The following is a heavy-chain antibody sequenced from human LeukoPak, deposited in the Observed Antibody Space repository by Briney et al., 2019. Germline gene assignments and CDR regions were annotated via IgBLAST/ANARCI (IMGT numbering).Heavy chain of an antibody. CDR1: GGSISSYY. D-gene: IGHD3-16*02. CDR2: IYYSGST. J-gene: IGHJ4*02. V-gene: IGHV4-39*07. Sequence: SETLSLTCTVSGGSISSYYWGWIRQPPGKGLEWIGSIYYSGSTYYNPSLKSRVTISVDTSKNQFSLKLSSVTAADTAVYYCASIMITFGGVIQKGDYWGQGTLVTVSS. CDR3: ASIMITFGGVIQKGDY.